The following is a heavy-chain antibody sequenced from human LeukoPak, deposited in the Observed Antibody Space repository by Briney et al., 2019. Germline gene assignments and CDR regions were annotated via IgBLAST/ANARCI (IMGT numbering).Heavy chain of an antibody. Sequence: SETLSLTCTVSGGSISSSSYYWGWIRQPPGKGLEWIGSIYYSGSTYYNPSLKSRVTVSVDTSKNQFSLKLSSVTAADTAVYYCARKSYSYGYRYNWFDPWGQGTLVTVSS. D-gene: IGHD5-18*01. J-gene: IGHJ5*02. CDR3: ARKSYSYGYRYNWFDP. V-gene: IGHV4-39*01. CDR1: GGSISSSSYY. CDR2: IYYSGST.